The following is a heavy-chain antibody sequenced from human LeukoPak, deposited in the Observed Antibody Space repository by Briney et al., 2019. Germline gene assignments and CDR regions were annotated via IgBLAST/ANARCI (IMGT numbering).Heavy chain of an antibody. Sequence: ASVEVSCKASGGTFTNYAINWVRQAPGQGLEWMGRIIPILDVANYAQKFQGRVTMTRDTSISTANMELSSLRSDDTAVYYCARDGTIAVAGYWGQGTLVTVSS. J-gene: IGHJ4*02. CDR2: IIPILDVA. CDR1: GGTFTNYA. D-gene: IGHD6-19*01. V-gene: IGHV1-69*04. CDR3: ARDGTIAVAGY.